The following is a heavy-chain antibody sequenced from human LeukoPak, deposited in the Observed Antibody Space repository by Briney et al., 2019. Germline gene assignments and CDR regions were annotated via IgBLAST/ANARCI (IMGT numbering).Heavy chain of an antibody. J-gene: IGHJ3*02. CDR3: ARGGVPAAIIFAFDI. D-gene: IGHD2-2*02. Sequence: SETLSLTCTVSGYSISSGYYWGWIRQPPGKGLEWIGSIYLSGGTYYNPSLKSRVTISVDTSKNQFSLKLSSVTAADTAVYYCARGGVPAAIIFAFDIWGQGTMVTVSS. V-gene: IGHV4-38-2*02. CDR1: GYSISSGYY. CDR2: IYLSGGT.